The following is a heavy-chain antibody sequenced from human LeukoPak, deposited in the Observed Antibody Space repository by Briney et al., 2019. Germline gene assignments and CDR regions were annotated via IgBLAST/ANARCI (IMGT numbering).Heavy chain of an antibody. CDR1: GFTFSSYW. Sequence: GGSLRLSCAASGFTFSSYWMHWVRQAPGKGLVWVSRINSDGSSTSYADSVKGRFTISRDNAKNTLYLQMNSLRAEDTAVYHCARGSTVYYYDSSGYYRWGQGTLVTVSS. V-gene: IGHV3-74*01. D-gene: IGHD3-22*01. CDR2: INSDGSST. CDR3: ARGSTVYYYDSSGYYR. J-gene: IGHJ4*02.